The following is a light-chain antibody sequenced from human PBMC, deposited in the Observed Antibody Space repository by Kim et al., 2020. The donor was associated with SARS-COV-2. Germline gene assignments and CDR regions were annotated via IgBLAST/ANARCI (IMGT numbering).Light chain of an antibody. V-gene: IGKV3-15*01. CDR2: GAS. CDR3: EQYYNWPLT. CDR1: QSVSSN. Sequence: EIVMTQSPATLSVSPGERATLSCRASQSVSSNLAWYQQKPGQAPRLLIYGASTRATGIPARFSGSGSETEFTLTISSLQSEDFAVYYCEQYYNWPLTFGGGTKVDIK. J-gene: IGKJ4*01.